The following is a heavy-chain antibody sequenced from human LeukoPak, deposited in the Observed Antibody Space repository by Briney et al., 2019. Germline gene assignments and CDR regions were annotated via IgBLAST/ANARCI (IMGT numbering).Heavy chain of an antibody. J-gene: IGHJ4*02. D-gene: IGHD1-26*01. CDR2: IYTGGST. V-gene: IGHV3-66*04. CDR3: ARHPPDRGSAHYCDS. CDR1: GLTLSSNY. Sequence: GRSLRLSCAASGLTLSSNYMSWVRQAPGKGLEWVSVIYTGGSTYYADSVKGRFTISRDSSKNTLYLQLNSLRAEDTAVYYCARHPPDRGSAHYCDSWGQGTLVTVSS.